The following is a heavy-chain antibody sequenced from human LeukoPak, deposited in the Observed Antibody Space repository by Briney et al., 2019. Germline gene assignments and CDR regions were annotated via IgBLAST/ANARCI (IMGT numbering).Heavy chain of an antibody. CDR3: AGDYDVP. CDR1: GGSISSSSYY. J-gene: IGHJ5*02. Sequence: SETLSLTCTVSGGSISSSSYYWVWIRQPPGKGLEWIGSIYFSGKTYYNSSFKSRVTISADTSNYQFSLKLSSVTAADTAVYYRAGDYDVPWGQGILVTVSS. D-gene: IGHD3-22*01. V-gene: IGHV4-39*01. CDR2: IYFSGKT.